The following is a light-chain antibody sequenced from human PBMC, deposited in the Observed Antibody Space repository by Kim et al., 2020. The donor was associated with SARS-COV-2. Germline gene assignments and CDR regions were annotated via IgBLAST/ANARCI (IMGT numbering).Light chain of an antibody. CDR1: QTISTW. J-gene: IGKJ3*01. V-gene: IGKV1-5*01. Sequence: GDRVTITCRASQTISTWLAWYQQKPGKPPNALISDASSLESGVPSRFSGSGSGTEFTLTISSLQPDDFATYYCQEYNSDFTFGPGPKVD. CDR2: DAS. CDR3: QEYNSDFT.